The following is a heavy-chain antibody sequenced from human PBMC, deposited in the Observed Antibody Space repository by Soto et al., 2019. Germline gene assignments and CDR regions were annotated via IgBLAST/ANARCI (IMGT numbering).Heavy chain of an antibody. CDR1: GFTFSSYS. Sequence: EVQLVESGGGLVQPGGSLRLSCAASGFTFSSYSMNWVRQAPGKGLEWVSYISSSSSTIYYADSVKGQFTISRDNARNSLYLQMNSLRAEDTAVYYCARGGITIFGVVMSPDYWGQGTLVTVSS. CDR2: ISSSSSTI. CDR3: ARGGITIFGVVMSPDY. D-gene: IGHD3-3*01. J-gene: IGHJ4*02. V-gene: IGHV3-48*01.